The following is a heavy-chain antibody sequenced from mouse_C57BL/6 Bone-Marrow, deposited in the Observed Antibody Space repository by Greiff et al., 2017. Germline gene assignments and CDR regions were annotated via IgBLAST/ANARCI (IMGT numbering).Heavy chain of an antibody. V-gene: IGHV1-4*01. CDR2: INPSSGYT. CDR1: GYTFTSYT. J-gene: IGHJ2*01. CDR3: ARSGYYNIFDC. D-gene: IGHD3-1*01. Sequence: QVQLQQSGAELARPGASVKMSCKASGYTFTSYTMHWVKQRPGQGLEWIGYINPSSGYTKYNQKFKDKATLTADKSSSTAYMQLSSLTSEDSAVYYCARSGYYNIFDCWGQGTTLTVSS.